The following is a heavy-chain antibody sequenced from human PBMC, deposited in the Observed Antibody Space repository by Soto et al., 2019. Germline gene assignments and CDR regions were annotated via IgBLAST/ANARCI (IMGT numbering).Heavy chain of an antibody. CDR2: ISGSGGST. J-gene: IGHJ2*01. D-gene: IGHD1-7*01. CDR1: GFTFSSYA. Sequence: EVQLLESGGGLVQPGGSLRLSCAASGFTFSSYAMSWVRQAPGKGLEWVSGISGSGGSTDYADSVKGRFTISRDNSKNTLYVQMNRLRAEDTAVYYCARRTISGYWYFELWGRGTLVTVSS. CDR3: ARRTISGYWYFEL. V-gene: IGHV3-23*01.